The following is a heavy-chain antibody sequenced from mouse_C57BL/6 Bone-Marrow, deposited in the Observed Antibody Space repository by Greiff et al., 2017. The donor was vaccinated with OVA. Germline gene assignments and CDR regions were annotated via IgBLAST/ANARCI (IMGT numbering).Heavy chain of an antibody. CDR3: ARRGYYYGSSYLFDY. D-gene: IGHD1-1*01. Sequence: VQLQQSGPELVKPGAPVKIPCKASGYTITDYNMDWVKQSHGKSLEWIGDINPNNGGTIYNQKFKGKATLTVDKSSSTAYMELRNLTSEDTAVYYCARRGYYYGSSYLFDYWGQGTSLTVSA. J-gene: IGHJ2*02. V-gene: IGHV1-18*01. CDR2: INPNNGGT. CDR1: GYTITDYN.